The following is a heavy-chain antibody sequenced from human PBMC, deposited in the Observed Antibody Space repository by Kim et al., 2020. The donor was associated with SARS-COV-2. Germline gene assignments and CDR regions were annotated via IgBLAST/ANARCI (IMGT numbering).Heavy chain of an antibody. D-gene: IGHD2-21*01. CDR2: MSYSGTT. J-gene: IGHJ4*02. CDR3: ASSYQEIRRIDY. Sequence: SETLSLTCTVSGGSISSSSYYWGWIRQPPGKGLEWIGTMSYSGTTYYNPSFKSRVTMSVDTSKNQFSLRLSSLTATATAIYYCASSYQEIRRIDYWGLGT. CDR1: GGSISSSSYY. V-gene: IGHV4-39*01.